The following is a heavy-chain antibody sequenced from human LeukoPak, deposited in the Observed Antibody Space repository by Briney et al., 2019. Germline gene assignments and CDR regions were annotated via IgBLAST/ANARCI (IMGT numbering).Heavy chain of an antibody. Sequence: SENLSLTCTVSGGSINSYYWSWIRQPAGKGLEWIGRMYSSGSTNYNPSLKSRVSMSVDTSKNQFSLKLTSVTAADTAVYYCARGGKATVVTMWGQGILVTVSS. CDR1: GGSINSYY. J-gene: IGHJ4*02. CDR3: ARGGKATVVTM. CDR2: MYSSGST. V-gene: IGHV4-4*07. D-gene: IGHD4-23*01.